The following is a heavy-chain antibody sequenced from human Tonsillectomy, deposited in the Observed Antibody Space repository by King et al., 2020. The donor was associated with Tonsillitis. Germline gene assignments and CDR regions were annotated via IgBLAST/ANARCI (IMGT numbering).Heavy chain of an antibody. CDR3: ARFSLASGPGWFDP. D-gene: IGHD3-10*01. V-gene: IGHV3-20*01. J-gene: IGHJ5*02. CDR2: INWNGETT. Sequence: ELQLVQSGGGVVRPGGSLRLSCAASGFTFDDYGMSWVRQAPGKGLEWVSSINWNGETTSYGDSVMGRFTISRDNAKNSLYLQMNSLRAEDTALYHCARFSLASGPGWFDPRGQGTLVTVSS. CDR1: GFTFDDYG.